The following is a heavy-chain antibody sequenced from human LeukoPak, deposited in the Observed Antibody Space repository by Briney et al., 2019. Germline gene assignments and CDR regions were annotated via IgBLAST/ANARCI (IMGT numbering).Heavy chain of an antibody. D-gene: IGHD3-22*01. CDR1: GFTFSSYA. Sequence: GGSLRLSCAASGFTFSSYAMSWVRQAPGKGLEWVSAISGSGGSTYYADSVKGRFTISRDNSKNTLYLQMNSLRAEDTAVYYCAKDRNRDYYDSSGPSGSAFDIWGQGTMVTVSS. V-gene: IGHV3-23*01. CDR3: AKDRNRDYYDSSGPSGSAFDI. J-gene: IGHJ3*02. CDR2: ISGSGGST.